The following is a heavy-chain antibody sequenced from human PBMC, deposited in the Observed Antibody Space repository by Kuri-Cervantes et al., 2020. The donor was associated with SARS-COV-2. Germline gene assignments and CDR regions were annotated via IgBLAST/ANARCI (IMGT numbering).Heavy chain of an antibody. CDR1: GFTFSSCE. D-gene: IGHD3-3*01. J-gene: IGHJ2*01. Sequence: GGSLRLSCAASGFTFSSCEMNWVRQAPGKGLEWVSYISSSGSTIYYADSVKGRFTISRDNAKNSLYLQMNSLRAEDTAVYYCAREDITIFGVVKEYFDLWGRGTLVTVSS. V-gene: IGHV3-48*03. CDR3: AREDITIFGVVKEYFDL. CDR2: ISSSGSTI.